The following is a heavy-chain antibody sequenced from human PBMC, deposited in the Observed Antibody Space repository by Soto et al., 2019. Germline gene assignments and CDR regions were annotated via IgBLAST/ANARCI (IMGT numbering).Heavy chain of an antibody. Sequence: GSLRLSCAASGFTFSSYAMSWIRQAPGKGLEWVSTISGSGGGTYYADSMKGRFTISRDNSKNTLYLQMYSLRVEDTAVYYCARESDHWGQGTLVTVSS. CDR2: ISGSGGGT. J-gene: IGHJ4*02. V-gene: IGHV3-23*01. CDR1: GFTFSSYA. CDR3: ARESDH.